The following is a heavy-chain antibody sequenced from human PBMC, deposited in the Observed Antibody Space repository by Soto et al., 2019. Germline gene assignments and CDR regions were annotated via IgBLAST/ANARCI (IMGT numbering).Heavy chain of an antibody. Sequence: QVQLVQSGAEVKKPGASVKVSCKASGYTFTSYGISWVRQAPGQGLEWMGWISAYNGNTKYAQKLQGRVTMTTDTSTRTAYMELRSLRSDDTAVYYCARQAPVIALAGTRRAFDIWGQGTMVTVSS. CDR1: GYTFTSYG. CDR3: ARQAPVIALAGTRRAFDI. J-gene: IGHJ3*02. V-gene: IGHV1-18*01. D-gene: IGHD6-19*01. CDR2: ISAYNGNT.